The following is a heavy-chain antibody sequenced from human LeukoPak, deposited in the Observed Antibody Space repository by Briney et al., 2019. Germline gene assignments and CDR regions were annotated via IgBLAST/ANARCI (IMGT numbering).Heavy chain of an antibody. CDR1: GGSISIYH. Sequence: PSETLSLTCTVSGGSISIYHWSWIRQPPGKGLEWIGYIYYSGSTNYNPSLKSRVTISVDTSKNQFSLKLSSVTAADTAVYYCASRSSSWPPYFDYWGQGTLVTVSS. D-gene: IGHD6-13*01. CDR3: ASRSSSWPPYFDY. V-gene: IGHV4-59*01. CDR2: IYYSGST. J-gene: IGHJ4*02.